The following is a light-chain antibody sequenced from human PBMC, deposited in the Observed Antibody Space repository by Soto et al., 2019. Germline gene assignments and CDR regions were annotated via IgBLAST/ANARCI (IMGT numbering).Light chain of an antibody. J-gene: IGLJ2*01. CDR3: SSYSTNSPVL. Sequence: QSALTQPASVSGYPGQSITISCTGTSSDVGGYNYVSWYQHHPGKAPKLIIYDVSNRPSGVSNRFSASKSDNTASLTISGLQAEDEADYYCSSYSTNSPVLLGGGTKLTVL. CDR2: DVS. CDR1: SSDVGGYNY. V-gene: IGLV2-14*03.